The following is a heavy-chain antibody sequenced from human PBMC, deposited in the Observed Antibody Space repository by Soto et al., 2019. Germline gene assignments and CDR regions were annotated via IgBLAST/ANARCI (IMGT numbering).Heavy chain of an antibody. CDR1: GFTFNNHA. J-gene: IGHJ3*02. CDR3: ARGDYHDISGPFSDAFDI. V-gene: IGHV3-23*01. D-gene: IGHD3-22*01. Sequence: GGSLRLSCAASGFTFNNHAMGWVRQAPGKGLEWVSVISGSSGNTYYADSVKGRFTVSRDNAKNSFYLQMISLRAEDTATYYCARGDYHDISGPFSDAFDIWGQGTMVTVSS. CDR2: ISGSSGNT.